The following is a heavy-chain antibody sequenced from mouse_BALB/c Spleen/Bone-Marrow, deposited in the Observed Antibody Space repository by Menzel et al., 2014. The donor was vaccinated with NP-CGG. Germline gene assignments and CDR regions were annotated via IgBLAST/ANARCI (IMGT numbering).Heavy chain of an antibody. J-gene: IGHJ3*01. CDR3: TGVYVCDKGAGCAY. CDR2: ISNLAYSI. CDR1: GFTFSDYG. V-gene: IGHV5-15*02. D-gene: IGHD1-1*01. Sequence: EVNVEESGGGLVQPGGSRKLSCAASGFTFSDYGMAWVRQAPGKGPEWVAFISNLAYSIYYADTVTGRFTISRENAKNTLSRNKSCLRSEHTAIFCCTGVYVCDKGAGCAYWGQGTLLSGS.